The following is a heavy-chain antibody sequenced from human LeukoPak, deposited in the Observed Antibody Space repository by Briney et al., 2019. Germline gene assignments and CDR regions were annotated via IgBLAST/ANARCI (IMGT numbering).Heavy chain of an antibody. CDR1: GDSISSYY. J-gene: IGHJ4*02. D-gene: IGHD3-3*01. Sequence: SETLSLTCTVSGDSISSYYWSWIRQAPGQGLEWIGNIYYSGSTSSNPSLRSRTTLSVDTSKNEFSLRLRSVTAADTAVYYCARVGLDLRSSSVFDHWGQGTLVTVSS. CDR3: ARVGLDLRSSSVFDH. V-gene: IGHV4-59*08. CDR2: IYYSGST.